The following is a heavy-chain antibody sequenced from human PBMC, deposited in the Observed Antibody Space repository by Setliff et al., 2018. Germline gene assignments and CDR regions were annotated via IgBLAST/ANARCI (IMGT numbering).Heavy chain of an antibody. D-gene: IGHD5-18*01. Sequence: PSETLSLTCTVSGGSISSSSYYWSWIRQPPGKGLEWIGEINHSGSTKYNPSLKSRVTISVDTSKNQFSVKLSSVTAADTAVYYCARVPRFTDTRNAFDVWGQGTMVTVSS. CDR1: GGSISSSSYY. CDR3: ARVPRFTDTRNAFDV. V-gene: IGHV4-39*07. CDR2: INHSGST. J-gene: IGHJ3*01.